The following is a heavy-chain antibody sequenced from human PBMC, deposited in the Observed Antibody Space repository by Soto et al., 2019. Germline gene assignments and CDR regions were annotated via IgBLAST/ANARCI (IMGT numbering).Heavy chain of an antibody. Sequence: VSGPTLVNPTQTLTLTCTFSGFSLSTSGMCVSWIRQPPGKALEWLALIDWDDDKYYSTSLKTRLTISKDTSKNQVVLTMTNMDPVDTATYYCARLVAEGLRPAGWFDPWGQGTLVTVSS. CDR1: GFSLSTSGMC. J-gene: IGHJ5*02. V-gene: IGHV2-70*01. D-gene: IGHD6-19*01. CDR3: ARLVAEGLRPAGWFDP. CDR2: IDWDDDK.